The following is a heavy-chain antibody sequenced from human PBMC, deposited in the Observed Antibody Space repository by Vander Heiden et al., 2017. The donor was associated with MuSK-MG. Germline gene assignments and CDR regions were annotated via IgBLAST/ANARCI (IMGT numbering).Heavy chain of an antibody. V-gene: IGHV1-46*03. J-gene: IGHJ3*01. CDR1: RYTFTNYY. CDR2: LDPSGGST. CDR3: ARWQRGDLLSIPNAFDV. Sequence: QVQLVQSGAEVKKPGASVKVSCKAFRYTFTNYYLHWVRQAPGQGLEWMGLLDPSGGSTDYAQKFQGRVTMTRDTSTSTVYMELSSLRSADTAVYYCARWQRGDLLSIPNAFDVWGQGTMVTVSS. D-gene: IGHD3-10*01.